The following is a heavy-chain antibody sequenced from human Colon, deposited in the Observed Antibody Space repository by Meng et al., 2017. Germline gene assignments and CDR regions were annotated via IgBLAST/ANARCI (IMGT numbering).Heavy chain of an antibody. CDR3: ATIRGFLYGYSDD. Sequence: QVGVGQCGAEVKKPGATGKVSCKDSGYTFTAYESSWVRQATGQGPEWLGWVTPKSGSTVYAPKFQGRVTMTRNTSISTAYLELTNLRSEDTAMYYCATIRGFLYGYSDDWGQGTLVTVSS. J-gene: IGHJ4*02. D-gene: IGHD3-10*01. CDR2: VTPKSGST. V-gene: IGHV1-8*02. CDR1: GYTFTAYE.